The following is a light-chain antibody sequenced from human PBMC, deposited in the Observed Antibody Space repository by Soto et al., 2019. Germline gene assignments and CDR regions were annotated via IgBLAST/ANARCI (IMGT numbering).Light chain of an antibody. CDR2: GNS. J-gene: IGLJ2*01. CDR3: QSYDRSLNGDVL. Sequence: QPVLTQPPSVSGAPGQRVTISCTGSSSNIGAGYDVHWYQQLPGTAPKLLIYGNSNRPSGVPDRFSASKSDTSASLAITGLQAEDEADYFCQSYDRSLNGDVLFGGGTKLTVL. V-gene: IGLV1-40*01. CDR1: SSNIGAGYD.